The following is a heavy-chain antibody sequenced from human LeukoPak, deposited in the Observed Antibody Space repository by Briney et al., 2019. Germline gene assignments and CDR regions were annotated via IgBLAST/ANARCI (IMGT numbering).Heavy chain of an antibody. Sequence: GGTLRLSCAASGFTFSSYEMNWVRQAPGKGLEWVSYISSSGSTTYYAASVKGRFTISRDNAKNSLYLQMNSLRVEDTAVYYCASQKGRIAVAVDYWGQGTLVTVSS. CDR3: ASQKGRIAVAVDY. V-gene: IGHV3-48*03. D-gene: IGHD6-19*01. CDR2: ISSSGSTT. J-gene: IGHJ4*02. CDR1: GFTFSSYE.